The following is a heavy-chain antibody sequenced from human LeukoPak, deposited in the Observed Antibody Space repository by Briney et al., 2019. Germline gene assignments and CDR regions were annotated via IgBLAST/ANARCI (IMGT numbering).Heavy chain of an antibody. D-gene: IGHD6-13*01. Sequence: GGSLRLSCAASGFTFSDYWMHWVRQAPGKGLEWVANIKQDGSEKYYVDSVKGRFTISRDNAKNSLCLQMNSLRAEDTAVYYCARAVIAAAHFDYWGQGTLVTVSS. J-gene: IGHJ4*02. V-gene: IGHV3-7*01. CDR3: ARAVIAAAHFDY. CDR1: GFTFSDYW. CDR2: IKQDGSEK.